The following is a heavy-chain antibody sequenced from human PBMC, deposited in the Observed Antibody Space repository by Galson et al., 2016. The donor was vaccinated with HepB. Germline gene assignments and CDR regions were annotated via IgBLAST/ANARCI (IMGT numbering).Heavy chain of an antibody. CDR2: INPGGGST. CDR3: ARDFASAPGEIVVVAAARNWFDS. D-gene: IGHD2-15*01. J-gene: IGHJ5*01. CDR1: GDSFTNYF. Sequence: SVKVSCKASGDSFTNYFIHWVRQAPGQGLEWVGLINPGGGSTFYAQKFRGRVTLTRDAAASTGFMEVSSLTSDDTAVYYCARDFASAPGEIVVVAAARNWFDSWGQGTLVTVSS. V-gene: IGHV1-46*01.